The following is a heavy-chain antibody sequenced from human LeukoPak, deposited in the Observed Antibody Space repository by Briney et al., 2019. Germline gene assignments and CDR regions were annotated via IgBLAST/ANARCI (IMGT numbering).Heavy chain of an antibody. CDR2: IYYSGST. CDR3: ASCITMVRGVIREGWFDP. V-gene: IGHV4-61*01. J-gene: IGHJ5*02. CDR1: GGSISSSSYY. Sequence: PSETLSLTCTVSGGSISSSSYYWSWIRQPPGKGLERIGYIYYSGSTNYNPSLKSRVTISVDTSKNQFSLKLSSVTAADTAVYYCASCITMVRGVIREGWFDPWGQGTLVTVSS. D-gene: IGHD3-10*01.